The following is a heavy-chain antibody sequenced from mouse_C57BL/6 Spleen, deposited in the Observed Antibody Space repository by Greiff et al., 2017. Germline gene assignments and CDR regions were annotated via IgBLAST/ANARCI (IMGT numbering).Heavy chain of an antibody. V-gene: IGHV1-53*01. CDR3: ARATVVADWYFDV. D-gene: IGHD1-1*01. Sequence: QVQLQQPGTELVKPGASVKLSCKASGYTFTSYWMPWVKQRPGQGLEWIGNINPSNGGTNYNEKFKSKATLTVDKSSSTAYMQLSSLTSEDSAVYYCARATVVADWYFDVWGTGTTVTVSS. J-gene: IGHJ1*03. CDR1: GYTFTSYW. CDR2: INPSNGGT.